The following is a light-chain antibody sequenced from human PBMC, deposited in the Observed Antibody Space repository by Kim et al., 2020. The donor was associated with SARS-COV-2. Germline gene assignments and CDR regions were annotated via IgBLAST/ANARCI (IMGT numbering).Light chain of an antibody. CDR3: QVWDSSSDHPVV. Sequence: SYELTQPPSVSVAPGKMARITCGGNNIGSKSVHWYQQKPGQAPVLVIYYDSDRPSGIPERFSGSNSGNTATLTISRVEAGDEADYYCQVWDSSSDHPVVFGGGTQLTVL. V-gene: IGLV3-21*04. J-gene: IGLJ2*01. CDR2: YDS. CDR1: NIGSKS.